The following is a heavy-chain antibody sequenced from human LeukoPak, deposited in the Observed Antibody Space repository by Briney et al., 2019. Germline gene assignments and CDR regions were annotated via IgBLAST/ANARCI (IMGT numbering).Heavy chain of an antibody. J-gene: IGHJ4*02. CDR3: ARYSSSWHY. Sequence: PGGSLRLSCAASGFTFSSYGMHWVRQAPGKGLEWVANINYDGGEKYYVGSVKGRFTISRDNAKNSLYLQMNSLRAEDTAVYYCARYSSSWHYWGQGTLVTVSS. D-gene: IGHD6-13*01. CDR2: INYDGGEK. V-gene: IGHV3-7*01. CDR1: GFTFSSYG.